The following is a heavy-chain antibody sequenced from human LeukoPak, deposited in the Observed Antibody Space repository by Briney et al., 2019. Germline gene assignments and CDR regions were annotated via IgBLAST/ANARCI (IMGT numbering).Heavy chain of an antibody. CDR3: VRGLRESDF. J-gene: IGHJ4*02. Sequence: GGSLRLSCAASGFTFSSYWMHWVRQAPGKGLVWVSRINPDGSTTNYADSVQGRFTISRDNAKNMLYLQMNSLRAEDTAVYYCVRGLRESDFWGQGTLVTVSS. CDR2: INPDGSTT. V-gene: IGHV3-74*01. CDR1: GFTFSSYW.